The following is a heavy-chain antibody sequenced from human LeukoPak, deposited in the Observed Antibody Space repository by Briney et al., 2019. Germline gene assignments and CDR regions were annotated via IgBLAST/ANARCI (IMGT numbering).Heavy chain of an antibody. J-gene: IGHJ6*03. V-gene: IGHV3-21*01. CDR2: ISSGSSYI. CDR3: ARSVNTGYMDV. CDR1: GFTFSSYT. D-gene: IGHD4-17*01. Sequence: PEGSLRLSCAASGFTFSSYTMNWVRQAPGKGLEWVSSISSGSSYIYYADSVKGRFTISRDNAKNSLYLQMNSLRAEDTAVYYCARSVNTGYMDVWGKGTTVTVSS.